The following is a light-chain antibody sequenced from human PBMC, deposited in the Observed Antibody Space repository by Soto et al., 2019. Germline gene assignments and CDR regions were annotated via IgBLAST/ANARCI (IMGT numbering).Light chain of an antibody. V-gene: IGLV2-14*01. Sequence: QSVLTQPASVSGCPGQSITISCTGTSSNVGFYNYVSWYQQHPGKAPKLMIYQVSNRPSGVSNRFSGSKSGNTASLTISGLEAEDEADYYCSSYTSGNTLYVFGTGTKV. CDR2: QVS. J-gene: IGLJ1*01. CDR3: SSYTSGNTLYV. CDR1: SSNVGFYNY.